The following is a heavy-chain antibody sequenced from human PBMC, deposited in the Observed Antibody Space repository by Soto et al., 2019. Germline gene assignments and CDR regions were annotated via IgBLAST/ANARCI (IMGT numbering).Heavy chain of an antibody. CDR3: ARSIAQFAGYYYGMDV. V-gene: IGHV3-30-3*01. D-gene: IGHD6-6*01. Sequence: QVQLVESGGGVVQPGRSLRLSCAASGFTFSSYAMHWVRQAPGKGLEWVAVISYDGSNKYYADSVKGRFTISRDNSKNTLYLQMNSLRAEDTDVYYCARSIAQFAGYYYGMDVWGQGTTVTVSS. J-gene: IGHJ6*02. CDR1: GFTFSSYA. CDR2: ISYDGSNK.